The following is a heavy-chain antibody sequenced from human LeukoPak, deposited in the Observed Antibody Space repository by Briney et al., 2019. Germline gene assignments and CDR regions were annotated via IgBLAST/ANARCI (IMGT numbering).Heavy chain of an antibody. Sequence: GGSLRPSCAASGFTFSSYAMSWVRQAPGKGLEWVSAISGSGGSTYYADSVKGRFTISRDNSKNTLYLQMNSLRAEDTAVYYCARDRGIYDFWSGYYAYWGQGTLVTVSS. CDR2: ISGSGGST. V-gene: IGHV3-23*01. CDR1: GFTFSSYA. D-gene: IGHD3-3*01. CDR3: ARDRGIYDFWSGYYAY. J-gene: IGHJ4*02.